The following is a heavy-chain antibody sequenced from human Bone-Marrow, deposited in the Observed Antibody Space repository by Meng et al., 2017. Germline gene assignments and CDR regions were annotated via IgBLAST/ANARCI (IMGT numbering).Heavy chain of an antibody. V-gene: IGHV4-34*01. J-gene: IGHJ4*02. CDR3: AREDRYYYDSRVDY. CDR2: INHSGST. D-gene: IGHD3-22*01. CDR1: GGCFGGCY. Sequence: LQPWDGGRVGPSAARSLTFAVDGGCFGGCYWSGTRQPPGKGLEWIGDINHSGSTNYYPSLKSRVTISVDTSKNQFSLKLSSVTAADTAVYYCAREDRYYYDSRVDYWGQGTLVTVSS.